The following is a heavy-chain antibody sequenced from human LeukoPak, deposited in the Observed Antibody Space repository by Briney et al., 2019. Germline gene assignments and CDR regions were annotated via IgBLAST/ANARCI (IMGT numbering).Heavy chain of an antibody. CDR2: IIPIFGTA. J-gene: IGHJ4*02. CDR1: GGTFSSYA. D-gene: IGHD2-8*01. V-gene: IGHV1-69*01. Sequence: GSSVKVSCKASGGTFSSYAISWVRQAPGQGLEWMGGIIPIFGTANYAQKFQGRVTITADESTNTAYMELSSLRSEDTAVYYCARGDCTNGVCFDYWGQGTLVTVSS. CDR3: ARGDCTNGVCFDY.